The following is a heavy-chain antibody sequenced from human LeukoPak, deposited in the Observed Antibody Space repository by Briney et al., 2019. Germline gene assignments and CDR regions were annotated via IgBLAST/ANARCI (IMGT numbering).Heavy chain of an antibody. Sequence: SETLSLTCTVSGGSISSYYWSWIRQPAGKGLEWVGRIYTSGSTNYNPSLKSRVTIPLDTSKNQFSPQMTSVTAADTAVYYCARAMRVDRFFDYWGQGILVTVSS. CDR2: IYTSGST. V-gene: IGHV4-4*07. D-gene: IGHD5-12*01. CDR3: ARAMRVDRFFDY. CDR1: GGSISSYY. J-gene: IGHJ4*02.